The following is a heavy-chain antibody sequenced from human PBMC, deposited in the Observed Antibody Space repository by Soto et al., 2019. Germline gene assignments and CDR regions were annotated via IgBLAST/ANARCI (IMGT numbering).Heavy chain of an antibody. J-gene: IGHJ3*01. CDR2: FIPIIGGG. CDR1: GGTFRNLA. Sequence: SVKVSCKASGGTFRNLAINWVRQAPGQGLEWMGGFIPIIGGGINAQKFQGRVTITSDESTSTAYMELSSLKSEDTAVYFCARRSVSHSNAFDFWGQGTMVTVSS. V-gene: IGHV1-69*13. D-gene: IGHD2-15*01. CDR3: ARRSVSHSNAFDF.